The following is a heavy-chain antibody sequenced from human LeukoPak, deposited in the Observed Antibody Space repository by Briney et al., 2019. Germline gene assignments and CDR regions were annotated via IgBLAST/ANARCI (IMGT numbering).Heavy chain of an antibody. CDR3: ARRLYCSGTSCYTGPDALDV. CDR2: IWFDGTNK. CDR1: GFAFSTHG. D-gene: IGHD2-2*02. V-gene: IGHV3-33*01. J-gene: IGHJ3*01. Sequence: GGSLRLSCAASGFAFSTHGMHWVRQAPGKGLEGVAVIWFDGTNKYYADSVEGRFTISRDNSENTLYLQMNSLRAEDTAVYYCARRLYCSGTSCYTGPDALDVWGQGTVVTVSS.